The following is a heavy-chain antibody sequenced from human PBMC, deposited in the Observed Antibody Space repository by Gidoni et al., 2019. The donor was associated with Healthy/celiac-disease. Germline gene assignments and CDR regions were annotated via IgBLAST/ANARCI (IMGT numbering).Heavy chain of an antibody. D-gene: IGHD3-10*01. CDR2: ISANNVNT. CDR3: AREKNYGSVSYPTP. CDR1: GYTFTSYG. Sequence: QVQLVPSGAEVKQPGASVQVSCKASGYTFTSYGLSWVRQAPGQGLEWMGWISANNVNTNYAQKLQGRFTMTTDTSTSTAYMELRSLRSDDTAVYYCAREKNYGSVSYPTPWGQGTLVTVSS. J-gene: IGHJ5*02. V-gene: IGHV1-18*01.